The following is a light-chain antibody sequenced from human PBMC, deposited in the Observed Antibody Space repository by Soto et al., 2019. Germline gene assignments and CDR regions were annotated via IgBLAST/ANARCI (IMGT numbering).Light chain of an antibody. CDR3: QQLHNYPLT. V-gene: IGKV1-9*01. J-gene: IGKJ4*01. CDR2: DAS. Sequence: FTPSPSSLSSSLGDKVTITFPASQGISNHLVWFHQKPGKAPILLIYDASTLQSGVPSRFSGSGSGTDFTLTISSLQPEDFATYYCQQLHNYPLTFGGGTKV. CDR1: QGISNH.